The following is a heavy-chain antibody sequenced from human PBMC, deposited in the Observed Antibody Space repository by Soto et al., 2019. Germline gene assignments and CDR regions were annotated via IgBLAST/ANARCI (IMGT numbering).Heavy chain of an antibody. D-gene: IGHD3-10*01. CDR1: GFTCSSYW. CDR3: ARDAITMVRGVITPGGMDV. J-gene: IGHJ6*02. V-gene: IGHV3-7*03. CDR2: IKQDGSEK. Sequence: PGGSLRLSCAASGFTCSSYWMSWVRQAPGKGLEWVANIKQDGSEKYYVDSVKGRFTISRDNAKNSLYLQMNSLSAEDTAVYYCARDAITMVRGVITPGGMDVWGQGTTVTVSS.